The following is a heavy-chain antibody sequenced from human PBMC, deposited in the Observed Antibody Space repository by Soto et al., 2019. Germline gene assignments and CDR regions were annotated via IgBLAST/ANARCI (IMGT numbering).Heavy chain of an antibody. V-gene: IGHV3-30*18. CDR3: AQEAPGGWNFFDS. J-gene: IGHJ4*02. D-gene: IGHD6-19*01. CDR2: ISYDGNKK. CDR1: GFTFSVYG. Sequence: PGGSLRLSCAASGFTFSVYGMHWVRQAPGKGLEWVADISYDGNKKYYTDSVKGRFTISRDNSKNTLYLQMNSLRTEDTALYYCAQEAPGGWNFFDSWGQGPLVTVFS.